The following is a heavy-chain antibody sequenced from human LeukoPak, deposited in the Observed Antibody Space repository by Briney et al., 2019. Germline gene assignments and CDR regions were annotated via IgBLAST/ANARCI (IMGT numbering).Heavy chain of an antibody. Sequence: SVKVSCKASGGTFTSYAISWVRQAPGQGLEWMGRIIPILGIANYAQKFQGRVTITADKSTSTAYMELSSLRSEDTAVYYCAREGVGAKPFDIWGQGTMVTVSS. CDR2: IIPILGIA. J-gene: IGHJ3*02. CDR3: AREGVGAKPFDI. V-gene: IGHV1-69*04. D-gene: IGHD1-26*01. CDR1: GGTFTSYA.